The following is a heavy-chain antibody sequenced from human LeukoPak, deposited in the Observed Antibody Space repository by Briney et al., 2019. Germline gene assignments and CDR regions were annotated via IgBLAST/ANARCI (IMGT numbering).Heavy chain of an antibody. D-gene: IGHD5-24*01. J-gene: IGHJ3*02. Sequence: SQTLSLTCTVSGGSISSGSYYWSWIRQPAGKGLEWIGRIYTSGSTNYNPSLKSRVTISVDTSKNQFSLKLSSVTAADTAVYYCARDRGDGYNLNAFDIWGHGTMVTVSS. CDR1: GGSISSGSYY. CDR2: IYTSGST. V-gene: IGHV4-61*02. CDR3: ARDRGDGYNLNAFDI.